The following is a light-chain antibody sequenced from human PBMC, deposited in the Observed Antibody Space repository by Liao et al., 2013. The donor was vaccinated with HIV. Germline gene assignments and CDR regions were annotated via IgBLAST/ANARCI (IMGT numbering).Light chain of an antibody. V-gene: IGLV3-27*01. CDR1: VLAKKF. J-gene: IGLJ3*02. CDR2: RDN. CDR3: YSAADNILV. Sequence: SYELTQPSSVSVSPGQTARITCSGNVLAKKFGRWYQQKPGQAPVLILYRDNERPSGIPERFSGSNSGTTVTLTISGAQFEDEADYYCYSAADNILVFGGGTRLTVL.